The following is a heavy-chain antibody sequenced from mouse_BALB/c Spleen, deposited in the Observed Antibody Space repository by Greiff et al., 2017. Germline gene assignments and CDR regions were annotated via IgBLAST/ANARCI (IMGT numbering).Heavy chain of an antibody. V-gene: IGHV5-2*01. J-gene: IGHJ4*01. Sequence: DVKLVESGGGLVQPGESLKLSCESNEYEFPSHDMSWVRKTPEKRLELVAAINSDGGSTYYPDTMERRFIISRDNTKKTLYLQMSSLRSEDTALYYCARLGGYDARGYAMDYWGQGTSVTVSS. CDR1: EYEFPSHD. CDR3: ARLGGYDARGYAMDY. D-gene: IGHD2-2*01. CDR2: INSDGGST.